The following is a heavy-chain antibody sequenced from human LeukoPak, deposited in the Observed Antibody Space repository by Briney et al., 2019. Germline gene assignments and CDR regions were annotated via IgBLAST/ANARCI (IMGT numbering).Heavy chain of an antibody. J-gene: IGHJ5*02. CDR3: ARDAPQVPAAGVLAS. V-gene: IGHV3-53*01. D-gene: IGHD6-13*01. CDR2: MYSRGDT. CDR1: GFTVSDNY. Sequence: GGSLRLSCPASGFTVSDNYMSWVRQAPGKGLEWVSVMYSRGDTYYADSVKGRFTFSRDISKNMLYLQMNGLRPEDTAMYYCARDAPQVPAAGVLASWGQGTLVTVSS.